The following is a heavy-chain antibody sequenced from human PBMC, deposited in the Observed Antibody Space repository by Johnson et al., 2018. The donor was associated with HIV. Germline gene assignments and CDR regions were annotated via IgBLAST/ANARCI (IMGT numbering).Heavy chain of an antibody. CDR2: VNSGGTT. V-gene: IGHV3-66*01. J-gene: IGHJ3*01. CDR3: AKARERWDPLLDAFDD. CDR1: GVTVGSNY. Sequence: VQLVESGGGVVQPGRSLRLSCAASGVTVGSNYMSWVRQAPGKGLEWVSVVNSGGTTYYAGSVRGRFTVSRDNSEDSLYLQMNSLRPEDTALYYCAKARERWDPLLDAFDDWGQGTMVIVSS. D-gene: IGHD1-26*01.